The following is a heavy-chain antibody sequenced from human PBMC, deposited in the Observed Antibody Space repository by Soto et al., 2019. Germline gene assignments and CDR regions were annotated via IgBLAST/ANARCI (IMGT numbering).Heavy chain of an antibody. CDR3: TITPSSGLDC. CDR2: VNNDGSNR. Sequence: EVQLVESGGGLVQPGGSLRLSCAAYGFDFSSFSMYWVRQAPGKGLVWVSRVNNDGSNRNYADSVKGRFTISRDNAKNTMYLQMNSRRAEDAALYYCTITPSSGLDCWGQGTLVTVSS. CDR1: GFDFSSFS. J-gene: IGHJ4*02. V-gene: IGHV3-74*01. D-gene: IGHD6-19*01.